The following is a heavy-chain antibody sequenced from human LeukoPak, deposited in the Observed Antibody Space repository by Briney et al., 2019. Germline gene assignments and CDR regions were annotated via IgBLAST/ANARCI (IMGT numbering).Heavy chain of an antibody. CDR1: GFTFSSYS. V-gene: IGHV3-48*04. CDR3: ARMTGYYDY. J-gene: IGHJ4*02. CDR2: ISSSSSTI. D-gene: IGHD3-9*01. Sequence: GGTLRLSCAASGFTFSSYSMNWVRRAPGKGLEWVSYISSSSSTIYYVDSVKGRFTISRDNAKNSLYLQMNSLRAEDTAVYYCARMTGYYDYWGQGTLVTVSS.